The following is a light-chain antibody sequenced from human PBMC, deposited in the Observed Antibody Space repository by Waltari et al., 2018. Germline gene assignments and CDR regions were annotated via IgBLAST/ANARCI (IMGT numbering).Light chain of an antibody. J-gene: IGLJ3*02. CDR2: DVS. CDR3: SSYTSSSTWV. CDR1: SSDVGGYNF. Sequence: QSALTQPASVSGSPGQSITISCPGTSSDVGGYNFVSWYQQHPGKAPKLMIYDVSKRPSGVSNRFSGSKSGNTASLTISGLQVEDEADYYCSSYTSSSTWVFGGGTKLTVL. V-gene: IGLV2-14*01.